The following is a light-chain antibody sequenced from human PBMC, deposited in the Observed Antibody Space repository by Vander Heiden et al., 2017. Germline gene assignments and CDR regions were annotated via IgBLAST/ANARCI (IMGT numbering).Light chain of an antibody. Sequence: DIVMTQSPPSLPVPPGAPASISCRSSQSRLHSNGYNYLDWYLQKPGRSPQLLICLGSNRAPGVPDRFSGSGSGTDFTLKISRVEAEDVGVYYCMQALQTPYTFGQGTKLEIK. CDR2: LGS. J-gene: IGKJ2*01. V-gene: IGKV2-28*01. CDR1: QSRLHSNGYNY. CDR3: MQALQTPYT.